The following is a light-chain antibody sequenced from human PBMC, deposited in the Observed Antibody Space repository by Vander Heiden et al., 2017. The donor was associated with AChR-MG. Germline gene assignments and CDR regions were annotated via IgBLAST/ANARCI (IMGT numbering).Light chain of an antibody. V-gene: IGLV2-14*01. CDR2: EVN. CDR3: SSYTSSSTLV. CDR1: SSDIGAFNY. J-gene: IGLJ2*01. Sequence: QSALTQPASVSASPGPSITISCTGTSSDIGAFNYVSWYQQHPGKAPKLMIYEVNYRPSGVSNRFSGSKSGNTASLTISGLQAEDEADYHCSSYTSSSTLVFGGGTKLTVL.